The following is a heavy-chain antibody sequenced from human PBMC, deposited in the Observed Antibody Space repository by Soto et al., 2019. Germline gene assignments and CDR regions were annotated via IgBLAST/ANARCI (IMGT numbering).Heavy chain of an antibody. J-gene: IGHJ3*02. Sequence: QVQLQESGPGLVKPSQTLFLTCTVSGDSMTSGDKYWSWVRQPPGKGLEFLGYIYHSGFTYYNPALNSRVTISVDTSRNQFSLSLRSVTAADTAVYHSARVMWSGPYRRVFDIWGQGTMVTASP. CDR2: IYHSGFT. CDR3: ARVMWSGPYRRVFDI. D-gene: IGHD3-3*01. V-gene: IGHV4-30-4*08. CDR1: GDSMTSGDKY.